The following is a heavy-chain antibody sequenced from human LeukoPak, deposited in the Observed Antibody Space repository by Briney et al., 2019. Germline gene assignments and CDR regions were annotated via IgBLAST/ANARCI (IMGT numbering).Heavy chain of an antibody. CDR1: GFTFSSYA. CDR3: AKEVGITIFGVVILSFDY. Sequence: PGGSLRLSCAASGFTFSSYAMSWVRQAPGKGLEWVSSISGSGGSTYYADSVKGRFTISRGNSKNTLYLQMNSLRVEDTAVYYCAKEVGITIFGVVILSFDYWGQGTLVTVSS. V-gene: IGHV3-23*01. J-gene: IGHJ4*02. CDR2: ISGSGGST. D-gene: IGHD3-3*01.